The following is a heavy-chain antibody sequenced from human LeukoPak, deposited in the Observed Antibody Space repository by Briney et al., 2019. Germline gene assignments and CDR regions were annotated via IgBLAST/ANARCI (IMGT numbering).Heavy chain of an antibody. J-gene: IGHJ1*01. CDR1: GFTVSSNY. CDR3: ARAVRGVIITKGYFQH. V-gene: IGHV3-66*01. D-gene: IGHD3-10*01. CDR2: IYSGGST. Sequence: PGGSLRLSCAASGFTVSSNYMSWFRQAPGKGLEWVSVIYSGGSTYYADSVKGRFTISRDNSKNTLYLQMNSLRAEDTAVYYCARAVRGVIITKGYFQHWGQGTLVTVSS.